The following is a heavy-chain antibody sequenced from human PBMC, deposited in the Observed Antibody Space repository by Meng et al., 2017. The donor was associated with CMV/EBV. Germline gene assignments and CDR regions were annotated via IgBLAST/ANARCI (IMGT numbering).Heavy chain of an antibody. V-gene: IGHV1-69*05. D-gene: IGHD2-2*01. Sequence: SVKVSCKASGGTFSSYATSWVRQAPGQGLEWMGGIIPIFGTANYAQKFQGRVTITTDESTSTAYMELSSLRSEDTAVYYCATDPDIVVVPAAIGYYYYYGMDVWGQGTTVTVSS. J-gene: IGHJ6*02. CDR3: ATDPDIVVVPAAIGYYYYYGMDV. CDR2: IIPIFGTA. CDR1: GGTFSSYA.